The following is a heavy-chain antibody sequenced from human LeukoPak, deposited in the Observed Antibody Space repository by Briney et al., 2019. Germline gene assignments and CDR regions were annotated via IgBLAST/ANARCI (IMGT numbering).Heavy chain of an antibody. CDR1: GFPFSSYE. Sequence: GGSLRLSCAASGFPFSSYEMNWVRQAPGKGLEWISYINNIETTIYYSDSVKGRFTISRDNAKNSLYLQMNSLRAEDTAVYYCARAQIYYDILTGPFDYWGQGTLVTVSS. J-gene: IGHJ4*02. D-gene: IGHD3-9*01. CDR2: INNIETTI. CDR3: ARAQIYYDILTGPFDY. V-gene: IGHV3-48*03.